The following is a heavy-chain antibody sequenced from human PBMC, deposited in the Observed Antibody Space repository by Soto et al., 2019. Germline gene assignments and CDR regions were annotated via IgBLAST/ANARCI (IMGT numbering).Heavy chain of an antibody. D-gene: IGHD3-22*01. V-gene: IGHV4-59*02. Sequence: SETLSFTGAASGASVTSHSWSRNRQTPGKGLVWIGYIYYNGDTKYNAPLKRRVNLSLDTSKIEFSLKLISVTVADTAVYFCARARYSSSREFDYWGQGTLVTVSS. J-gene: IGHJ4*02. CDR1: GASVTSHS. CDR3: ARARYSSSREFDY. CDR2: IYYNGDT.